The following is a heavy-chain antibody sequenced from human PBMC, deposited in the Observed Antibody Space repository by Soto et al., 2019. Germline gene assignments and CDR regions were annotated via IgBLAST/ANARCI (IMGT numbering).Heavy chain of an antibody. CDR2: MNPNSGNT. V-gene: IGHV1-8*01. Sequence: GASVKVSCKASGYTFTSYDINWVRQATGQGLEWMGWMNPNSGNTGYAQKFQGRVTMTRNTFTSTAYMELSSLRSEDTAVYYCARGDSSGWYYWFDPWGQGTLVTVSS. CDR1: GYTFTSYD. D-gene: IGHD6-19*01. J-gene: IGHJ5*02. CDR3: ARGDSSGWYYWFDP.